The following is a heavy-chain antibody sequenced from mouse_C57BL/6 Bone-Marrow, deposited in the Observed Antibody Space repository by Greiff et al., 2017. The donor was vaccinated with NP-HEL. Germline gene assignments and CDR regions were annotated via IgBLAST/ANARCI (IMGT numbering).Heavy chain of an antibody. V-gene: IGHV5-15*04. CDR3: ARPSTVVEEGFAY. J-gene: IGHJ3*01. CDR1: GFTFSDYG. D-gene: IGHD1-1*01. CDR2: ISNLAYSI. Sequence: EVMLVESGGGLVQPGGSLKLSCAASGFTFSDYGMAWVRQAPRKWPEWVAFISNLAYSIYYADTVTGRFTISRENAKNTLYLEMSSLRSEDTAMYYCARPSTVVEEGFAYWGQGTLVTVSA.